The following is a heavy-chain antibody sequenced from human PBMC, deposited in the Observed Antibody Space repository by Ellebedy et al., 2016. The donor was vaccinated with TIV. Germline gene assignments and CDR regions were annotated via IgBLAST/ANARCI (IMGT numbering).Heavy chain of an antibody. J-gene: IGHJ4*02. D-gene: IGHD2-15*01. CDR3: SRGGGCGGGTCYYPDF. Sequence: GESLKISCTASGFIFSDYSMHWVRQAPGKGPEWVAVISYDGSQEYYADSVRGRFTISRDNAKNSLYLQMNSLRAEDTAVYYCSRGGGCGGGTCYYPDFWGQGTLVTVSS. CDR2: ISYDGSQE. V-gene: IGHV3-30*04. CDR1: GFIFSDYS.